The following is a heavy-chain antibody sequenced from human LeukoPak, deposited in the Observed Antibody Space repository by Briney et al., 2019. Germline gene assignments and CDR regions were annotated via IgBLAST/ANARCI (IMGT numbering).Heavy chain of an antibody. Sequence: GGSLRLSCAASGFTFSSYGMNWVRQAPGKGLEWVSAISDSGAYTYYADSVKGRFTISRDNSKNTLYVQMNSLRAEDTAVYYCAKEGYSRGYYSYYMDVWGKGTTVTVSS. CDR3: AKEGYSRGYYSYYMDV. CDR1: GFTFSSYG. CDR2: ISDSGAYT. V-gene: IGHV3-23*01. J-gene: IGHJ6*03. D-gene: IGHD6-13*01.